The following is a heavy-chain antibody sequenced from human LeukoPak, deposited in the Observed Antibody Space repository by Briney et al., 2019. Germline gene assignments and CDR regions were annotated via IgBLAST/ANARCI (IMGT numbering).Heavy chain of an antibody. V-gene: IGHV1-18*04. CDR1: GYTFTGYY. J-gene: IGHJ4*02. Sequence: ASVKVSCKASGYTFTGYYMHWVRQAPGQGLEWMGWISAYNGNANYAQKLQGRVTMTTDTSTSTAYMELRSLRSDDTAVYYCARDLSGGKLVRDPYFDYWGQGTLVTVSS. CDR3: ARDLSGGKLVRDPYFDY. D-gene: IGHD6-6*01. CDR2: ISAYNGNA.